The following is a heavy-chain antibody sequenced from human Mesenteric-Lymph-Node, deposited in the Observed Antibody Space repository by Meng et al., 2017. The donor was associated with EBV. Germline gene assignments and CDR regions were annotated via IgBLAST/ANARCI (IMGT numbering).Heavy chain of an antibody. J-gene: IGHJ5*02. V-gene: IGHV1-69-2*01. CDR3: VIASDCTDERCYTKWILDWFDP. D-gene: IGHD2-8*01. Sequence: EVQLVQSRAEVKKPXATVKISCKVSGYNFSDFYMHWVQQAPGKGLEWMGLVDPEDGEARYGEKFQGRVTIIADTSTDTAYMELRSLRSEDSAVYYCVIASDCTDERCYTKWILDWFDPWGQGTLVTVSS. CDR2: VDPEDGEA. CDR1: GYNFSDFY.